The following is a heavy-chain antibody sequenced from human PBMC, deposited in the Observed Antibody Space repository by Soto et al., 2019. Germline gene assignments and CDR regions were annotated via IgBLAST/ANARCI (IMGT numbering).Heavy chain of an antibody. CDR2: ISSRSSYI. CDR1: GFTFSDYT. J-gene: IGHJ6*02. Sequence: EVQLVESGGGLAKPGGSMRLSCKASGFTFSDYTMNWVRQAPGKGLEWVSSISSRSSYISYADSVKGRFTISRDNAKKSLYLQMNSLRAEDTAVYYCARAHTMVRGAIYGMDVWGQGTTVTVSS. CDR3: ARAHTMVRGAIYGMDV. D-gene: IGHD3-10*01. V-gene: IGHV3-21*01.